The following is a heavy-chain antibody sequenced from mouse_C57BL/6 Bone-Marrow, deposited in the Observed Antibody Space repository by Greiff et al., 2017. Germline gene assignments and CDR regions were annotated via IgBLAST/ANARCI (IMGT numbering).Heavy chain of an antibody. V-gene: IGHV6-3*01. CDR1: GFTFSNYW. D-gene: IGHD2-4*01. J-gene: IGHJ1*03. CDR2: IRLKSDNYAT. Sequence: EVQGVESGGGLVQPGGSMKLSCVASGFTFSNYWMNWVRQSPEKGLEWVAQIRLKSDNYATHYAESVKGRFTISRDDSKSSVYLQMNNLRAEDTGIYYCTGAITTRADWYFDVWGTGTTVTVSS. CDR3: TGAITTRADWYFDV.